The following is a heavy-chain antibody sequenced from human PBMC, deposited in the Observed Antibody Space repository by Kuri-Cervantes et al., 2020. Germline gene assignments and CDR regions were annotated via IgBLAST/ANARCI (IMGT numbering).Heavy chain of an antibody. Sequence: GGSLRLSCAASGFTFSSYAMHWVRQAPGKGLEYVSAISSNGGSTYYADSVKGRFTISRDNAKNSLYLQMKSLRGEDTAVYYCARAPLTRRGIEDDDAFDIWGQGTMVTVSS. CDR3: ARAPLTRRGIEDDDAFDI. D-gene: IGHD3-10*01. J-gene: IGHJ3*02. CDR2: ISSNGGST. V-gene: IGHV3-64*02. CDR1: GFTFSSYA.